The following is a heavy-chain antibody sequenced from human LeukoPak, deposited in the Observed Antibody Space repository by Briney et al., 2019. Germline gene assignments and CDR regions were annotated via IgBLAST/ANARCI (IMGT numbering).Heavy chain of an antibody. D-gene: IGHD3-22*01. CDR3: ARDYDSSGYYSEAVGY. CDR2: IIPIFGTA. CDR1: GYTFTSYD. Sequence: ASVKVSCKASGYTFTSYDINWVRQGTGQGLEWMGGIIPIFGTANYAQKFQGRVTITADESTSTAYMELSSLRSEDTAVYYCARDYDSSGYYSEAVGYWGQGTLVTVSS. J-gene: IGHJ4*02. V-gene: IGHV1-69*13.